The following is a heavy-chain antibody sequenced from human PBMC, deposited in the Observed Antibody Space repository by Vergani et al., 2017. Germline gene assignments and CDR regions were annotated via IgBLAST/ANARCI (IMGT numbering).Heavy chain of an antibody. CDR1: GGSFSGYY. D-gene: IGHD6-13*01. CDR2: INHSGST. Sequence: QVQLQESGPGLVKPSQTLSLTCAVYGGSFSGYYWSWIRQPPGKGLEWIGEINHSGSTNYNPSLKSRVTISVDTSKNQFYLELSSVTAADTAVYYCARGLADSSLPFDYWGQGTLVTVSS. V-gene: IGHV4-34*09. J-gene: IGHJ4*02. CDR3: ARGLADSSLPFDY.